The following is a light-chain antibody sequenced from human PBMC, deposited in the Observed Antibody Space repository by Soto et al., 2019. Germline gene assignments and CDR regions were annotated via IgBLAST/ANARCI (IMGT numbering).Light chain of an antibody. V-gene: IGKV1-39*01. Sequence: IQMTQPPSSLSSSIVYIVTITCLSSQSISSYLNWYQQKPGKAPKLLIYAASSLQSEVPSRFSGSGSGTDFTLTITSLQPEDFATYYCQQSYGTPITFGQGTRLEIK. CDR2: AAS. CDR3: QQSYGTPIT. CDR1: QSISSY. J-gene: IGKJ5*01.